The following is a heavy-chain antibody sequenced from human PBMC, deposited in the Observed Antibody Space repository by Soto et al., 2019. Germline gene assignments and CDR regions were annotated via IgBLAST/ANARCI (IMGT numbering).Heavy chain of an antibody. CDR3: AAQPLRFLEWLPPGY. CDR1: GYSFTSYW. CDR2: IYPGDSDT. Sequence: PGESLKISCKGSGYSFTSYWIGWVRQMPGKGLEWMGIIYPGDSDTRNSPYFQGQDTNSADKSISTAYLQWSSLKASDTAMYYCAAQPLRFLEWLPPGYWGQGTLVTVSS. D-gene: IGHD3-3*01. V-gene: IGHV5-51*01. J-gene: IGHJ4*02.